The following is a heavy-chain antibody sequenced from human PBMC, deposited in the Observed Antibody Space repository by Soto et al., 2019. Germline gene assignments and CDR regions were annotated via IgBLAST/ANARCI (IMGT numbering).Heavy chain of an antibody. Sequence: SETLSLTCTVSGGSISSGDYYWSWIRQPPGKGLEWIGYIYYTGSTYYNPSLKSRVTISVDTSKIQFSLKLSSVTAADTAVYYCARAYYDFWSGQGGMDVWGQGTTGTVSS. J-gene: IGHJ6*02. CDR2: IYYTGST. V-gene: IGHV4-30-4*01. CDR1: GGSISSGDYY. CDR3: ARAYYDFWSGQGGMDV. D-gene: IGHD3-3*01.